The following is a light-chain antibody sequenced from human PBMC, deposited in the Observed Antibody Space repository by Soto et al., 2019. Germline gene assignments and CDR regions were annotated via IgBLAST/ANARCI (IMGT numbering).Light chain of an antibody. V-gene: IGKV3-20*01. CDR3: HQYGSSPLT. CDR1: QSVTSSS. Sequence: EIVLTQSPGTLSLSPCERATLSCRASQSVTSSSLAWYQQNPGQAPRLLVYGASRRATGIPDRFSGSGSGTDFTLTISRLAPQDFAMYYCHQYGSSPLTFGGGTKVEIK. CDR2: GAS. J-gene: IGKJ4*01.